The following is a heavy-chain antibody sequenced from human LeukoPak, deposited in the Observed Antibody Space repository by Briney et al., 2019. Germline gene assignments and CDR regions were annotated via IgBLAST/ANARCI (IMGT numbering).Heavy chain of an antibody. Sequence: GVSLKISCKGSGYGFMNYWIGWVRPMPGRGMEWMGIIYPGKSHTRSTPSFQGHVTISAGKSLIPAYLQWNSLKASDSAMYYCATTSRYCSSDLCYPIGDYFDYWGQGTLVTVSS. V-gene: IGHV5-51*01. J-gene: IGHJ4*02. CDR1: GYGFMNYW. CDR2: IYPGKSHT. D-gene: IGHD2-2*01. CDR3: ATTSRYCSSDLCYPIGDYFDY.